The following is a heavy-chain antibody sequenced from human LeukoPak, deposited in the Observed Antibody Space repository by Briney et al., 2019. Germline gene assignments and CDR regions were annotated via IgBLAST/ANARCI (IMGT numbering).Heavy chain of an antibody. D-gene: IGHD5-12*01. CDR2: IYHSGST. CDR3: ARVVLANYYYMDV. J-gene: IGHJ6*03. CDR1: GYSISSDYS. Sequence: SETLSLTCIVSGYSISSDYSWGWIRQPPGKGLDWIGSIYHSGSTYYNPSLKSRVTISVDTAKNQFSLKLNSVTAADTPVYYCARVVLANYYYMDVWGKGTTVTVSS. V-gene: IGHV4-38-2*02.